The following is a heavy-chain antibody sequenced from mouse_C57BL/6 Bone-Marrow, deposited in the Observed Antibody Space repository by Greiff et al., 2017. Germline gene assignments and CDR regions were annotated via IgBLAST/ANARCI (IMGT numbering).Heavy chain of an antibody. D-gene: IGHD2-10*01. CDR3: ARGGSYYGNYVDYAMDY. V-gene: IGHV2-6*01. Sequence: QVQLKESGPGLVAPSQSLSITCTVSGFSLTSSGVDWVRQSPGKGLEWLGVIWGVGSTNYNSALNSRLSISKDNSKSQVFLKMNSLQTDDTAMYYCARGGSYYGNYVDYAMDYWGQGTSVTVSS. CDR2: IWGVGST. CDR1: GFSLTSSG. J-gene: IGHJ4*01.